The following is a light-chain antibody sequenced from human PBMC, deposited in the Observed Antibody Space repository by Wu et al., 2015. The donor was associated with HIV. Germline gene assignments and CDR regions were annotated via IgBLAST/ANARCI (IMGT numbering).Light chain of an antibody. CDR1: QGISSY. CDR3: QQLISYPRT. J-gene: IGKJ1*01. V-gene: IGKV1-9*01. CDR2: AAS. Sequence: DIQLTQSPSFLSASVGDRVSITCRASQGISSYLAWYQQKPGKAPKLLIYAASTLQSGVPSRFSGSGSGTEFTLTISSLQPEDFATYFCQQLISYPRTFGQGTEGGNQT.